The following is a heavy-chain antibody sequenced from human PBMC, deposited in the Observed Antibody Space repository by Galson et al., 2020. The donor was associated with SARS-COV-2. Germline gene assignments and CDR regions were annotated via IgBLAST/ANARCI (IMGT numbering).Heavy chain of an antibody. D-gene: IGHD3-3*01. CDR3: ARVPARNYYDCWTGYYRYYYYCMDG. Sequence: SGPTLVKPTQTLTLTCTFSGFSLSTSGLCVSWIRQPPGKALEWLALIDWDDDKYYSTSLKTRLTISTDTSNTQGVLTMTNMDPVYTATYYCARVPARNYYDCWTGYYRYYYYCMDGWGQGTTVTVAS. CDR1: GFSLSTSGLC. V-gene: IGHV2-70*01. CDR2: IDWDDDK. J-gene: IGHJ6*02.